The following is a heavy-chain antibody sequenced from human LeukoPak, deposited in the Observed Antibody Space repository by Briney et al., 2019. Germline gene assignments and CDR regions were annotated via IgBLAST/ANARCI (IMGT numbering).Heavy chain of an antibody. CDR2: ISGSGGRT. CDR1: GLTFSNYV. Sequence: GGSLRLSCVVSGLTFSNYVMHWVRQAPGKGLEWVSAISGSGGRTYYAESVRGRFTISRDNSKNTVYLQMNSLRADDTALYYCARVLTLWFGALDYWGQGRMVSV. D-gene: IGHD3-10*01. V-gene: IGHV3-23*01. CDR3: ARVLTLWFGALDY. J-gene: IGHJ4*02.